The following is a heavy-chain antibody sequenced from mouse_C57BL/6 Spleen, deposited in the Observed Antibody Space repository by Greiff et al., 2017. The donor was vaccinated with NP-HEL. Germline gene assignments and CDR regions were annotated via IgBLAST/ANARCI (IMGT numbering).Heavy chain of an antibody. Sequence: EVKLQESGGGLVKPGGSLKLSCAASGFTFSSYAMSWVRQTPEKRLEWVATISDGGSYTYYPDNVKGRFTISRDNAKNNLYLQMSHLKSEDTAMYYCARDQGYYYGSSYGAMDYWGQGTSVTVSS. CDR3: ARDQGYYYGSSYGAMDY. V-gene: IGHV5-4*01. CDR2: ISDGGSYT. J-gene: IGHJ4*01. CDR1: GFTFSSYA. D-gene: IGHD1-1*01.